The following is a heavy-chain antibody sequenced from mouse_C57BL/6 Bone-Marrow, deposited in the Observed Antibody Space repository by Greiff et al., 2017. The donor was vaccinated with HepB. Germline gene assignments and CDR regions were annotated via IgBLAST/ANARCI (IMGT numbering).Heavy chain of an antibody. Sequence: QVQLQQSGAELVKPGASVKISCKASGYAFSSYWMNWVKQRPGKGLEWIGQIYPGDGDTNYNGKFKGKATLTADKSSSTAYMQLSSLTSADSAVYFCAVVPYYYAMDYWGQGTSVTVSS. CDR1: GYAFSSYW. D-gene: IGHD1-1*01. CDR2: IYPGDGDT. J-gene: IGHJ4*01. CDR3: AVVPYYYAMDY. V-gene: IGHV1-80*01.